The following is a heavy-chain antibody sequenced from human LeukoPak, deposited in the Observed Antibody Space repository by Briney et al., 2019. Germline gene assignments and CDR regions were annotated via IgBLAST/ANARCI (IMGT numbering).Heavy chain of an antibody. CDR1: GFTFSSHG. D-gene: IGHD2/OR15-2a*01. CDR3: ARANSLGY. Sequence: GGSLRLSCAASGFTFSSHGMSGVRQAPGKGLEWVSAISGSGGSTYYTDSVKGRFTISRENSKNTLYLQMNSLRTQDTAVYYCARANSLGYWGQGNLVTVSS. CDR2: ISGSGGST. V-gene: IGHV3-23*01. J-gene: IGHJ4*02.